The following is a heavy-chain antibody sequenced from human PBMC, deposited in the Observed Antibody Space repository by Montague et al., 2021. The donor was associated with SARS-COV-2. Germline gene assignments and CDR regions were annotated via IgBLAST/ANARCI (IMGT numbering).Heavy chain of an antibody. V-gene: IGHV4-59*12. D-gene: IGHD6-13*01. Sequence: SETLSLTCTVSGDSINTYYWNWIRQPPGKGLERLGSIFYTGSTNYNPSPKSRVTISIDTSKNQFFLKVTSVTAADTAVYYCARQAAGSYFYYGVDVWGQGTTVTVSS. J-gene: IGHJ6*02. CDR3: ARQAAGSYFYYGVDV. CDR2: IFYTGST. CDR1: GDSINTYY.